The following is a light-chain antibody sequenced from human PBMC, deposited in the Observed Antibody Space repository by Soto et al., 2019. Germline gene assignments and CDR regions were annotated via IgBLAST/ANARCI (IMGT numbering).Light chain of an antibody. CDR3: QQYNSYWWT. V-gene: IGKV1-5*03. J-gene: IGKJ1*01. CDR1: QSINSW. Sequence: DIQMTQSPSTLSASVGDRVTITCRASQSINSWLAWYQQKPGKAPKLLIYKASSLESGVPSRFSGSGSGTEFTLTISSLQPEDFATYYCQQYNSYWWTFGQGTKVEIK. CDR2: KAS.